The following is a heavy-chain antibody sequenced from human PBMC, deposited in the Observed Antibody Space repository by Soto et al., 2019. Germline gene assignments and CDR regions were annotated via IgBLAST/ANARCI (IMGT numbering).Heavy chain of an antibody. V-gene: IGHV3-23*01. CDR3: AKDHCSSTSCPLDV. D-gene: IGHD2-2*01. J-gene: IGHJ6*03. Sequence: WSLRLSCAASGLTFSSYATSWVRQAPGKGLEWVSCMSGSGGSTYYADSVKGRFTISRDNSKNTLYLQMNSLRAEDTAVYYCAKDHCSSTSCPLDVWGKGTTVTVSS. CDR2: MSGSGGST. CDR1: GLTFSSYA.